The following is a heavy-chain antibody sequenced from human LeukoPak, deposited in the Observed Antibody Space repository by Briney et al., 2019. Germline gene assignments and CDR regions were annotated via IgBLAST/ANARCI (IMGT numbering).Heavy chain of an antibody. CDR3: TKDGGSYRYFDC. CDR2: IRGNGGDP. J-gene: IGHJ4*02. CDR1: GLTFSSYA. Sequence: QPGGSLRLSCAASGLTFSSYAMTWVRQAPGKGLEWVSSIRGNGGDPYYADSVKGRFTTSRDNSKNTLYLQMNSLTAEDTAVYYCTKDGGSYRYFDCWGQGTLASVSS. V-gene: IGHV3-23*01. D-gene: IGHD1-26*01.